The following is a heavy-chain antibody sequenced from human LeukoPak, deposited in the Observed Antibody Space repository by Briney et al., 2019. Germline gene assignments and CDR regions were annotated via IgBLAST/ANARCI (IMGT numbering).Heavy chain of an antibody. CDR3: ARDKWNGGRPKHCLDP. CDR1: GYNVNGYS. CDR2: INPSTGST. V-gene: IGHV1-46*02. J-gene: IGHJ5*02. Sequence: GASVQVSCQASGYNVNGYSMHWVRPAPGQALEWMAIINPSTGSTDYAQKIQGRVIVTRDMSTSTVYMELSRLRAEGTAVYYCARDKWNGGRPKHCLDPWGQGTLVSVSS. D-gene: IGHD1-20*01.